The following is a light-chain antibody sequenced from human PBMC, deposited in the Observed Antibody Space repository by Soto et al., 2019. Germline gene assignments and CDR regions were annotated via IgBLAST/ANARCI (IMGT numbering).Light chain of an antibody. Sequence: QSALTQPASFSGSPGQSITIPCTGTSRDVGSYNLVSWYQQHPGKAPKLMIYEGSKRPSGVSNRCSGSKSGNTASLTISGLQAEDEADYYCCSYAGSSTVVFGGGTKLTVL. CDR3: CSYAGSSTVV. V-gene: IGLV2-23*01. J-gene: IGLJ2*01. CDR1: SRDVGSYNL. CDR2: EGS.